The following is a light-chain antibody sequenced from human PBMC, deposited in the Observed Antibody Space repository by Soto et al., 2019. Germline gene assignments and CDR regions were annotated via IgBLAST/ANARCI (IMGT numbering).Light chain of an antibody. Sequence: IVMTQSPATLSVSPGERATLSCRASQSVSSNLAWYQHKPGQAPRLLIYGASTRATGIPARFSGSGSGTELTLTISSLQSEDFAVYYCQQYNKWPLTFGGGTKVEIK. V-gene: IGKV3-15*01. CDR2: GAS. CDR1: QSVSSN. CDR3: QQYNKWPLT. J-gene: IGKJ4*01.